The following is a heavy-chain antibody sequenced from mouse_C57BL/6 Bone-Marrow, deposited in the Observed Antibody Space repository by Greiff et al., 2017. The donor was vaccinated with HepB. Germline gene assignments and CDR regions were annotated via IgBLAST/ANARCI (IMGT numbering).Heavy chain of an antibody. CDR2: IDPSDSYT. D-gene: IGHD1-1*01. Sequence: QVQLQQPGAELVKPGASVKLSCKASGYTFTSYWMQWVKQRPGQGLEWIGEIDPSDSYTNYNQKFKGKATLTVDTSSSTAYMQLSSLTSEDSAVYYCARERTTVVATPYAMDYWGQGTSVTVSS. J-gene: IGHJ4*01. CDR1: GYTFTSYW. CDR3: ARERTTVVATPYAMDY. V-gene: IGHV1-50*01.